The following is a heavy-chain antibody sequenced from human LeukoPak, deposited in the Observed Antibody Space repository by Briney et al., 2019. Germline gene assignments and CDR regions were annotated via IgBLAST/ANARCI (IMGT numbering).Heavy chain of an antibody. CDR2: INHSGST. V-gene: IGHV4-34*01. Sequence: SETLSLTCAVYGGSFSGYYWSWIRQPPGKGLEWIGEINHSGSTNYNPSLKSRVTISVDTSKNQFSLKLSSVTAADTAVYYCARGKHTAMVQYYYYYYMDVWGKGTTVTISS. CDR3: ARGKHTAMVQYYYYYYMDV. D-gene: IGHD5-18*01. J-gene: IGHJ6*03. CDR1: GGSFSGYY.